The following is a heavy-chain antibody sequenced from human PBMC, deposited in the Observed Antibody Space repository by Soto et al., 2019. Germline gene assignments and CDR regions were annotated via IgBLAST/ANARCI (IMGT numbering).Heavy chain of an antibody. CDR1: GDSISSDNG. D-gene: IGHD6-25*01. CDR2: IHHSGNS. Sequence: QVQLQESGPGLVKPSGTLSLICAVSGDSISSDNGWGWVRQPPGKGLEWIGEIHHSGNSNYNPSLKSRVIISVDKSKNQFSLNLSSVTDADTAVYYCARGERQQQRDYWGQGTLVTVSS. V-gene: IGHV4-4*02. CDR3: ARGERQQQRDY. J-gene: IGHJ4*02.